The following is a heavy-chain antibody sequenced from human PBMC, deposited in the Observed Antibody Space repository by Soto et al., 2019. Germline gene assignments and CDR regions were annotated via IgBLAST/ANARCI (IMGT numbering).Heavy chain of an antibody. CDR3: AREKPTSGFDY. D-gene: IGHD3-16*01. V-gene: IGHV1-3*01. Sequence: ASVKVSCKASGYTFTSYAMHWVRQAPGQRLEWMGWINAGNGNTKYSQKFQGRVTITRDTSASTAYMELSSLRSEGTAVYYCAREKPTSGFDYWGQGTLVTVSS. CDR2: INAGNGNT. CDR1: GYTFTSYA. J-gene: IGHJ4*02.